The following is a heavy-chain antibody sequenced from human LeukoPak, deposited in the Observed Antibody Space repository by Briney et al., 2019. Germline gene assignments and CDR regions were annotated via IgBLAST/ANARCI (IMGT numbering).Heavy chain of an antibody. CDR2: IYWDDDK. D-gene: IGHD2-8*01. CDR1: GFSLSTRGVG. Sequence: ESGPTLVKXTQTLTLTCTFSGFSLSTRGVGVGWIRQPPGKALEWLALIYWDDDKRYSPSLKSRLTITKDTSKIQVVLTMTNMDPVDTATYYCAHSNGVCLFDYWGQGTLVTVSS. V-gene: IGHV2-5*02. J-gene: IGHJ4*02. CDR3: AHSNGVCLFDY.